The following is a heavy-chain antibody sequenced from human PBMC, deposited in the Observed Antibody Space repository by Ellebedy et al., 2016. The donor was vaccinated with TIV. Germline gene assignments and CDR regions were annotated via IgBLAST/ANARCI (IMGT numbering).Heavy chain of an antibody. Sequence: ASVKVSCKVSGYTLTELSMHWVRQAPGKGLEWMGGFDPEDGETIYAQKFQGRVTMTEDTSTDTAYMELSSLRSEDTAVYYCATAGNYDILTGYYWFDPWGQGTLVTVSS. CDR3: ATAGNYDILTGYYWFDP. V-gene: IGHV1-24*01. CDR2: FDPEDGET. J-gene: IGHJ5*02. D-gene: IGHD3-9*01. CDR1: GYTLTELS.